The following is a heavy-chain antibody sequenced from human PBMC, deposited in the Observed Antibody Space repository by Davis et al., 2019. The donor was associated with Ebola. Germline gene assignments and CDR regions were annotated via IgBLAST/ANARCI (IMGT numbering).Heavy chain of an antibody. J-gene: IGHJ6*02. CDR3: ARHGMTTVVAYGMDV. V-gene: IGHV5-10-1*01. CDR1: GYSFTSYW. Sequence: GESLKISCKGSGYSFTSYWISWVRQMPGKGLEWMGRIDPSDSYTNYSPSFQCHVTISADKSISTAYLQWSSLKASDTAMYYCARHGMTTVVAYGMDVWGQGTTVTVSS. CDR2: IDPSDSYT. D-gene: IGHD4-23*01.